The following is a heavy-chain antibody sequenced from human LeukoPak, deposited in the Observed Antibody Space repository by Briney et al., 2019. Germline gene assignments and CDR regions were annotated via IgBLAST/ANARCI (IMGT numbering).Heavy chain of an antibody. J-gene: IGHJ4*02. D-gene: IGHD2/OR15-2a*01. V-gene: IGHV4-59*01. CDR1: GGSIRSYS. CDR2: LYYSGST. Sequence: SETLSLTCTVSGGSIRSYSWGWIRQPPGEALEWIGYLYYSGSTDYNPSLRSRVTISSDTSKNQFSLRLSSVTAADTAVYYCAKDGREYSFDYWGQGSLVTVYS. CDR3: AKDGREYSFDY.